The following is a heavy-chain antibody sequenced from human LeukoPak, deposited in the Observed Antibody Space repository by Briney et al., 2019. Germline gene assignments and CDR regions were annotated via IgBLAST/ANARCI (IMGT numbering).Heavy chain of an antibody. V-gene: IGHV3-30-3*01. CDR3: AKDPIVVVPAADGY. D-gene: IGHD2-2*01. CDR1: GFTFSSYA. J-gene: IGHJ4*02. CDR2: ISYDGSNK. Sequence: PGGSLRLSCAASGFTFSSYAMHWVRQAPGKGLEWVAVISYDGSNKYYAGSVKGRFTISRDNSKNTLYLQMNSLRAEDTAVYYCAKDPIVVVPAADGYWGQGTLVTVSS.